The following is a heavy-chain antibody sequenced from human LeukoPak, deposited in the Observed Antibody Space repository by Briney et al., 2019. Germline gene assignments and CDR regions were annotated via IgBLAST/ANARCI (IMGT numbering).Heavy chain of an antibody. D-gene: IGHD4-17*01. CDR3: ARDQSYGDYHFGDGFDI. CDR2: ISSSSSYI. Sequence: GGSLRLSCAASGFTFNSYSMYCVRQAPGKGLEWVSSISSSSSYIYYADSVKGRFTISRDNAKNSLYLQMNSLRAEDTAVYYCARDQSYGDYHFGDGFDIWGQGTMVTVSS. V-gene: IGHV3-21*06. CDR1: GFTFNSYS. J-gene: IGHJ3*02.